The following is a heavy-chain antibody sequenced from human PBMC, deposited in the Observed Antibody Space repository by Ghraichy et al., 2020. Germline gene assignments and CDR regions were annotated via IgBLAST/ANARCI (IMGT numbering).Heavy chain of an antibody. CDR1: GFTFNKYG. Sequence: GGSLRLSCAASGFTFNKYGMHWVRQAPGKGLEWVAVVSYDESNKYYADSVKGRVTISRDNPKNTWYLQVNNLRIEDTAVYFCAKDQGVAGYFDYWGQGTLVTVSS. CDR3: AKDQGVAGYFDY. D-gene: IGHD6-19*01. V-gene: IGHV3-30*18. CDR2: VSYDESNK. J-gene: IGHJ4*02.